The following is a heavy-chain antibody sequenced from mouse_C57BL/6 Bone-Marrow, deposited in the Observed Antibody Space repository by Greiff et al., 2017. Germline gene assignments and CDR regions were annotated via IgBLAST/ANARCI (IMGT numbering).Heavy chain of an antibody. Sequence: LQQPGAELVRPGSSVKLSCKASGYTFTSYWMDWVKQRPGQGLEWIGNIYPSDSETHYNQKFKDKATLTVDKSSSTAYMQRSSLTSEDSAVYYCARSNYVSYYAMDYWGQGTSVTVSS. J-gene: IGHJ4*01. CDR2: IYPSDSET. CDR1: GYTFTSYW. D-gene: IGHD2-5*01. V-gene: IGHV1-61*01. CDR3: ARSNYVSYYAMDY.